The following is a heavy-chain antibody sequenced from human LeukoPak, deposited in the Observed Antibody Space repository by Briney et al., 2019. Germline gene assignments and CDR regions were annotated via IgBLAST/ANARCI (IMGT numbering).Heavy chain of an antibody. D-gene: IGHD6-13*01. CDR3: AKDIGDWAAAGEIDY. CDR1: GFTFSSYS. J-gene: IGHJ4*02. Sequence: GGSLRLSCAASGFTFSSYSMNWVRQAPGKGLEWVSSISSSSSYIYYADSVKGRFTISRDNAKNSLYLQMNSLRAEDTAVYYCAKDIGDWAAAGEIDYWGQGTLVTVSS. CDR2: ISSSSSYI. V-gene: IGHV3-21*01.